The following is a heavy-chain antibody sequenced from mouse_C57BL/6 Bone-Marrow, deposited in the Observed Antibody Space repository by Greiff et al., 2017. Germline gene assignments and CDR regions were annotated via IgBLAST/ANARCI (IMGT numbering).Heavy chain of an antibody. CDR3: ARRGVTTPYYYAMDY. Sequence: QVQLKQPGAELVKPGASVKLSCKASGYTFTSYWMHWVKQRPGQGLEWIGMIHPNSGSTNYNEKFKSMATLTVDKSSSTAYMQLSSLTSEASAVYYCARRGVTTPYYYAMDYWGQGTSVTVSS. V-gene: IGHV1-64*01. CDR2: IHPNSGST. CDR1: GYTFTSYW. D-gene: IGHD2-2*01. J-gene: IGHJ4*01.